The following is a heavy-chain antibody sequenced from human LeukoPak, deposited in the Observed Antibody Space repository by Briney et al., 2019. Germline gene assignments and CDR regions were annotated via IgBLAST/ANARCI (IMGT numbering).Heavy chain of an antibody. Sequence: SVNVSCTSSGGTFSIYAISWVRQAPGQGLEWVGGIIPIFGTANYTQKFQGRVTITADESTTTTYMELSILRSRDRAGYYCARVHDTAMVIRGDAFDIWGQGTMVTVSS. D-gene: IGHD5-18*01. V-gene: IGHV1-69*13. CDR2: IIPIFGTA. J-gene: IGHJ3*02. CDR1: GGTFSIYA. CDR3: ARVHDTAMVIRGDAFDI.